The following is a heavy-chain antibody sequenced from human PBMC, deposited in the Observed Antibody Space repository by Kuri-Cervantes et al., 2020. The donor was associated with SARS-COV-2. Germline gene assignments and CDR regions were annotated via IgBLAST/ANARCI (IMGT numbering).Heavy chain of an antibody. V-gene: IGHV3-30*18. CDR3: AKEIDIVVVPAAPYYYYGMDV. Sequence: GESLKISCAASGFKFSRTDMHWVRQAPGKGLEWVAVISYDGSNKYYADSVKGRFTISRDNSKNTLYLQMNSLRAEDTAVYYCAKEIDIVVVPAAPYYYYGMDVWGQGTTVTVSS. CDR2: ISYDGSNK. CDR1: GFKFSRTD. D-gene: IGHD2-2*01. J-gene: IGHJ6*02.